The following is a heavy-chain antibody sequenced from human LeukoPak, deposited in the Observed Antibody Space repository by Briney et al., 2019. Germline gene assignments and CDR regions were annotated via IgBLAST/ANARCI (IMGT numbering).Heavy chain of an antibody. CDR1: GGSISSGDYY. CDR3: ARVSPGYYYYMDV. V-gene: IGHV4-30-4*08. Sequence: PSQTLSLTCTVSGGSISSGDYYWSWIRQPPGKGLEWSGYIYYSGSTYYNPSLKSRVTISVDTSKNQFSLKLSSVTAADMAVYYCARVSPGYYYYMDVWGKGTTVTVSS. CDR2: IYYSGST. J-gene: IGHJ6*03.